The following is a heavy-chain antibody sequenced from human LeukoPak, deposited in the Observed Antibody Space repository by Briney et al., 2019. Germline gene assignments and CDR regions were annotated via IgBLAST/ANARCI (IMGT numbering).Heavy chain of an antibody. CDR3: ARDSDSSGYSYYYGMDV. J-gene: IGHJ6*02. V-gene: IGHV3-11*01. Sequence: GRSLRLSCAASGFTFSDYYMSWIRQAPGKGLEWVSYISSSGSTIYYADSVKGRFTISRDNAKNSLYLQMNSLRAEDTAVYYCARDSDSSGYSYYYGMDVWGQGTTVTVSS. D-gene: IGHD3-22*01. CDR1: GFTFSDYY. CDR2: ISSSGSTI.